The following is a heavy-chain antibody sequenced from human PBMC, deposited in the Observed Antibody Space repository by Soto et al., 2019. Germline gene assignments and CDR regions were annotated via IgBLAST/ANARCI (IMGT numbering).Heavy chain of an antibody. J-gene: IGHJ4*02. D-gene: IGHD3-9*01. CDR1: GFTFSSYA. CDR3: ARAHKDYDILTGYSTHFDY. V-gene: IGHV3-30-3*01. Sequence: SLRLSCAASGFTFSSYAMHWVRQAPGKGLEWVTVISYDGSNKYYADSVKGRFTISRDNSKKTLYLRMNSLRTEDTAVYYCARAHKDYDILTGYSTHFDYWGQGTLVTVSS. CDR2: ISYDGSNK.